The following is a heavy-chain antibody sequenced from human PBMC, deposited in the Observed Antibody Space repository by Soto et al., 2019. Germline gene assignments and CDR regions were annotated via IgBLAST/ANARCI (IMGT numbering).Heavy chain of an antibody. J-gene: IGHJ5*02. CDR3: ARPHGGSSGWDNWFDP. D-gene: IGHD6-25*01. CDR1: GGSISSYY. Sequence: QVQLLESGPGLVKPSETLSLTCTVSGGSISSYYWSWIRQPPGKGLEWIGYIHYSGSTNYNPSLKSRVTISVDTSKNQFSLKLNSVTAADTAVYYCARPHGGSSGWDNWFDPWGQGTLVTVSS. V-gene: IGHV4-59*01. CDR2: IHYSGST.